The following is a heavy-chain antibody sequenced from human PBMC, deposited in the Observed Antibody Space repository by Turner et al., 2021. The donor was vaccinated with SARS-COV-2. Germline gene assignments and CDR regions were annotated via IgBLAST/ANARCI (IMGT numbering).Heavy chain of an antibody. CDR3: ARLMDTAMDYYGMDV. D-gene: IGHD5-18*01. J-gene: IGHJ6*02. V-gene: IGHV4-39*01. CDR2: IDYSGST. Sequence: QLQLQESGPGLVKPSETLSLTCTVSGGSISGSSYYWGWIRQPPGKGLEWIGNIDYSGSTYYSPSLKSRVTISVDTSKNQFSLKLSSVTAADTAVYYCARLMDTAMDYYGMDVWGQGTTVTVSS. CDR1: GGSISGSSYY.